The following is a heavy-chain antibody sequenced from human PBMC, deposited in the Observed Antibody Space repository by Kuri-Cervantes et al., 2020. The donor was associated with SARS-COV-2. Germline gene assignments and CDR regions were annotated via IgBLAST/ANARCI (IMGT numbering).Heavy chain of an antibody. D-gene: IGHD6-13*01. Sequence: GGSLRLSCAASGFTVSNAWMSWVRQAPGKGLEWVSSISSSSSYIYYADSVKGRFTISRDNAKNSLYLQMNSLRAEDMAVYYCARGGYSSSWYSDYWGQGTLVTVSS. CDR3: ARGGYSSSWYSDY. V-gene: IGHV3-21*01. CDR1: GFTVSNAW. J-gene: IGHJ4*02. CDR2: ISSSSSYI.